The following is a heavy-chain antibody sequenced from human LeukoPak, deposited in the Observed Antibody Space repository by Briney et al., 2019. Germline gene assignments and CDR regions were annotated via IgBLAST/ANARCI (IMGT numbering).Heavy chain of an antibody. CDR1: GFTFNNYW. Sequence: PGGSLRLSSAASGFTFNNYWIHWVRQVPGRDLVWVSRIDSDASRTNYADSVKGRFTISRDNVKNMVYLQMSSLTVEDTAVYYCARYCNGDTCDGALDLWGQGTLVTVSS. CDR2: IDSDASRT. J-gene: IGHJ3*01. D-gene: IGHD2-15*01. CDR3: ARYCNGDTCDGALDL. V-gene: IGHV3-74*01.